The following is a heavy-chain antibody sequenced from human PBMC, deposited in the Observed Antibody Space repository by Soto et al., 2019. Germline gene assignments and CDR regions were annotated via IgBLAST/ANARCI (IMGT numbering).Heavy chain of an antibody. CDR1: GGSISTSSYY. CDR2: FYFTGNT. Sequence: QLQESGPGLVKPSETLSLTCTVSGGSISTSSYYWGWIRQPPGKGLEWIGSFYFTGNTYYNPSLESRVTISVDRSKNQFSLKMSSVTAADTAVYYCASRPVSSNFWSGSNYYYYMEVWGKGTTVTVSS. V-gene: IGHV4-39*01. J-gene: IGHJ6*03. D-gene: IGHD3-3*01. CDR3: ASRPVSSNFWSGSNYYYYMEV.